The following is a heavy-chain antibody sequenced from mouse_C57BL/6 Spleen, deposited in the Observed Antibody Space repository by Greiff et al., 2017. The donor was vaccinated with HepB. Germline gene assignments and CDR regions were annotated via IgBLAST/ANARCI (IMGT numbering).Heavy chain of an antibody. Sequence: QVHVKQSGAELVKPGASVKMSCKASGYTFTTYPIEWMKQNHGKSLEWIGNFHPYNDDTKYNEKFKGKATLTVEKSSSTVYLELSRLTSDDSAVYYCARGTGLRYWYFDVWGTGTTVTVSS. J-gene: IGHJ1*03. CDR3: ARGTGLRYWYFDV. CDR2: FHPYNDDT. V-gene: IGHV1-47*01. D-gene: IGHD4-1*01. CDR1: GYTFTTYP.